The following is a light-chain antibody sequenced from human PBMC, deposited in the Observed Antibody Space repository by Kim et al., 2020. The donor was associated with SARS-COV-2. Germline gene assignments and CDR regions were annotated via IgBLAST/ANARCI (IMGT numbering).Light chain of an antibody. CDR2: RHN. Sequence: QSVLTQPPSASGTPGQRVTISCSGSSSNIGSNYVYWYQQLPGTAPKLLIYRHNQRPSGVPDRFSGSKSGTSASLAISGLRSEDEDDYYCAAWDDSLSGYVFGTGTKVTVL. CDR3: AAWDDSLSGYV. J-gene: IGLJ1*01. CDR1: SSNIGSNY. V-gene: IGLV1-47*01.